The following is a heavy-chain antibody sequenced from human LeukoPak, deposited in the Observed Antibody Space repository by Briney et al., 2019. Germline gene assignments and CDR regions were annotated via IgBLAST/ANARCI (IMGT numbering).Heavy chain of an antibody. Sequence: ASVKVSCKVSGYTLTELSMHWVRQAPGKGLEWMGGFDPEDGETIYAQKFQGRVTMTRDTSTSTVYMELSSLRSEDTAVYYCAREGLDIVVVPAAFDIWGQGTMVTVSS. D-gene: IGHD2-2*03. V-gene: IGHV1-24*01. CDR2: FDPEDGET. J-gene: IGHJ3*02. CDR3: AREGLDIVVVPAAFDI. CDR1: GYTLTELS.